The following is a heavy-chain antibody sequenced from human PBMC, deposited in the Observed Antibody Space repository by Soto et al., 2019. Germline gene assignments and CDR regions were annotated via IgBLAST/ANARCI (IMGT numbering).Heavy chain of an antibody. Sequence: PGGSLRLSCAASGFIFSDYAMSWVRQAPGKGLEWVSSISSSSSYIYYADSVKGRFFISRDNSNNTLFLRVSSLRVEDTATYYCPKAGSSGWRNYFAHWGQGTPVTVSS. CDR3: PKAGSSGWRNYFAH. J-gene: IGHJ4*02. CDR2: ISSSSSYI. CDR1: GFIFSDYA. D-gene: IGHD6-19*01. V-gene: IGHV3-23*01.